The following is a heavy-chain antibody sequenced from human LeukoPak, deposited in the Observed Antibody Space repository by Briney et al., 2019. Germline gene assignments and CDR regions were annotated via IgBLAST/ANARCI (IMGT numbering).Heavy chain of an antibody. CDR2: MNPNSGNT. CDR1: GYTFTSYD. D-gene: IGHD6-13*01. CDR3: ARGVSSSWYYYYYMDV. J-gene: IGHJ6*03. Sequence: ASVKDSCKASGYTFTSYDINWVRQATGQGLEWMGWMNPNSGNTGYAQKFQGRVTITRNTSISTAYMELSSLRSEDTAVYYCARGVSSSWYYYYYMDVWGKGTTVTVSS. V-gene: IGHV1-8*03.